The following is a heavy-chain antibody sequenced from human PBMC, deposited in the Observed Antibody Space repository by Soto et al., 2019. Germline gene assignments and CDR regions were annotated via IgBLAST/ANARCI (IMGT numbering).Heavy chain of an antibody. Sequence: GGSLRLSCADSGFTFSSDWMSWVRQAPGKGLEWVASINHDGSEKYYVDSVKGRFTISRDSANNSLYLQMNSLRAEDTALYYCATYEPNTAMVGPFENWGQGTLVTVSS. CDR1: GFTFSSDW. D-gene: IGHD5-18*01. J-gene: IGHJ4*02. CDR3: ATYEPNTAMVGPFEN. V-gene: IGHV3-7*03. CDR2: INHDGSEK.